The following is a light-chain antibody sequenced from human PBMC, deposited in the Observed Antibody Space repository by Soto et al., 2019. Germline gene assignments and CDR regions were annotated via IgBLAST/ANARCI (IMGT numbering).Light chain of an antibody. CDR2: LGS. V-gene: IGKV2-28*01. CDR1: ESLLHSNGYNY. Sequence: DIVMTQSPLSLPVTPGEPASISCSSSESLLHSNGYNYLDWYLQKPGQSPQLLIYLGSNRASGVPDRFSGSGSGTDFILRINRVEAEDVGVYYCMQTLQTPTFGQGTKVDIK. CDR3: MQTLQTPT. J-gene: IGKJ1*01.